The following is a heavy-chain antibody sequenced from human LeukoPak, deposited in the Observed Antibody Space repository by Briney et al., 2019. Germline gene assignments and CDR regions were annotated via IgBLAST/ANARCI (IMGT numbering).Heavy chain of an antibody. V-gene: IGHV1-69*01. CDR1: GGTFSSYA. D-gene: IGHD3-9*01. CDR3: ARGITISLYYYGMDV. J-gene: IGHJ6*02. Sequence: ASVKVSCKASGGTFSSYAISWVRQAPGQGLEWMGGIIPIFGTANYAQKFQGRVTITADESTSTAYMELSSLRSEDTAAYYCARGITISLYYYGMDVWGQGTTVTVSS. CDR2: IIPIFGTA.